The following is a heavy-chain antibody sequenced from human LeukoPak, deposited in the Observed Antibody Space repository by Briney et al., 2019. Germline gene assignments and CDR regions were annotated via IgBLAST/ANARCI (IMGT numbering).Heavy chain of an antibody. CDR2: ISSRSSYYI. CDR3: VRDPHTVVVPAARVYYFDY. V-gene: IGHV3-21*01. D-gene: IGHD2-2*01. J-gene: IGHJ4*02. CDR1: GFTFNTYS. Sequence: PGGSLRLSCAASGFTFNTYSMNWVRQAPGKGLEWVSSISSRSSYYIYYADSVKGRFTISRDNAKNSLYLQMDSLRAEDTAVYYCVRDPHTVVVPAARVYYFDYWGQGTLVTVSS.